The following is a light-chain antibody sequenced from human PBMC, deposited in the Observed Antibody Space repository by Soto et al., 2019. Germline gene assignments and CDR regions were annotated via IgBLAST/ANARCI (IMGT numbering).Light chain of an antibody. CDR2: TSD. CDR1: SSNSGTNY. CDR3: AAWDDSLSGPNWI. J-gene: IGLJ3*02. Sequence: QAVVTQPPSASGTPGQRVTISCSGSSSNSGTNYIYWYQHLPGVAPKLLIYTSDQRPSGVPDRFSGSKSGTSASLAISGLRSEDEADYYCAAWDDSLSGPNWIFGGGTKVTVL. V-gene: IGLV1-47*01.